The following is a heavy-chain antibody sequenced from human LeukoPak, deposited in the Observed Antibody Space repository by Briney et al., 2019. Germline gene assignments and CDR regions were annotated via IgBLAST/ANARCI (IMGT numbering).Heavy chain of an antibody. V-gene: IGHV3-48*01. Sequence: GGSLRLSCAASGFSFSSYSMNWVRQAPGKGLEWVSYISSSSSTIYYADSVKGRFTMPRDNSKKALYLQLNSLRAEDTAVYYCARDLSMDIGGSDCWGPGTLVTVSS. CDR1: GFSFSSYS. CDR3: ARDLSMDIGGSDC. CDR2: ISSSSSTI. J-gene: IGHJ4*02. D-gene: IGHD2-2*03.